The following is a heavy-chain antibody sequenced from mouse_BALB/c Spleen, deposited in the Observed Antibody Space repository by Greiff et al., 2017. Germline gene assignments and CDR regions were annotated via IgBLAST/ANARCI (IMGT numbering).Heavy chain of an antibody. CDR2: ISSGGSYT. CDR3: ARHRDDGYPWFAY. Sequence: EVKLVESGGGLVKPGGSLKLSCAASGFTFSSYGMSWVRQTPDKRLEWVATISSGGSYTYYPDSVKGRFTISRDNAKNTLYLQMSSLKSEDTAMYYCARHRDDGYPWFAYWGQGTLVTVSA. D-gene: IGHD2-3*01. V-gene: IGHV5-6*03. J-gene: IGHJ3*01. CDR1: GFTFSSYG.